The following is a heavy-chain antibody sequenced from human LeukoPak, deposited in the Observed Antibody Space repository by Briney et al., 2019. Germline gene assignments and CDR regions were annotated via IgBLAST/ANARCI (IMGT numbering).Heavy chain of an antibody. CDR3: AKDLLRWSFDY. J-gene: IGHJ4*02. Sequence: ASVKVSCKASGYTFTSYDINWVRQATGQGLEWMGWMNPNSGNTGYAQKFQGRVTITRNTSISTAYMELNSLRADDTAVYYCAKDLLRWSFDYWGQGTLVTVSS. D-gene: IGHD4-23*01. V-gene: IGHV1-8*03. CDR2: MNPNSGNT. CDR1: GYTFTSYD.